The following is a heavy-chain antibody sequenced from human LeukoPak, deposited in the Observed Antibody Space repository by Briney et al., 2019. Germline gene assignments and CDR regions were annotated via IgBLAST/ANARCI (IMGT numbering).Heavy chain of an antibody. D-gene: IGHD6-19*01. CDR2: ISGSGGST. CDR1: GFTFSSYA. J-gene: IGHJ4*02. Sequence: GGSLTLSCAASGFTFSSYAMSWVRQAPGKGLEWVSAISGSGGSTYYADSVKGRFTISRDNSKNTLYLQMNSLRVEDTAGYYCAKDKRIVYSSGCGYWGQGTLVTVSS. CDR3: AKDKRIVYSSGCGY. V-gene: IGHV3-23*01.